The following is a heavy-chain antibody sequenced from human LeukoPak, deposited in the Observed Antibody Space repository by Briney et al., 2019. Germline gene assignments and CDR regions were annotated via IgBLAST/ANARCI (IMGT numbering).Heavy chain of an antibody. J-gene: IGHJ4*02. CDR1: GFTFSSYS. D-gene: IGHD1-26*01. CDR2: ISSSSSYI. Sequence: GGSLRLSCAASGFTFSSYSMNWVRQAPGKGLEWVSYISSSSSYIYYADSVKGRFTISRDNAKNSLYLQMNSLRGEDTGVFYCARDRSGAYSADYWGQGTLVTVSS. CDR3: ARDRSGAYSADY. V-gene: IGHV3-21*05.